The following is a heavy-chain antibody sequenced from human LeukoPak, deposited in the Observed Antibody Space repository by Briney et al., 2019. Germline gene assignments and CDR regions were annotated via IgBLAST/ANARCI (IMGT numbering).Heavy chain of an antibody. V-gene: IGHV4-59*04. J-gene: IGHJ6*03. Sequence: SETLSLTCTVSGGSISSYYWSWIRQPAGKGLEWIGSIYYSGSTYYNPSLKSRVTISVDTSKNQFSLKLSSVTAADTAVYYCAIDGALYYDFWSGYPNMDVWGKGTTVTVSS. CDR2: IYYSGST. D-gene: IGHD3-3*01. CDR1: GGSISSYY. CDR3: AIDGALYYDFWSGYPNMDV.